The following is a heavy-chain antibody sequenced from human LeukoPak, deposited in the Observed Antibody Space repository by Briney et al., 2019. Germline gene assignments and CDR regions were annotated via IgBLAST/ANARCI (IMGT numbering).Heavy chain of an antibody. CDR1: GGSISSSSYY. CDR3: ATPSPDYYDSSGYGD. CDR2: IYYSGNT. Sequence: PSETLSLTCTVSGGSISSSSYYWGWIRQPPGKGLEWIGSIYYSGNTYYNPSLKSRVTISVDTSKTQFSLKLSSVTAADTAVYYCATPSPDYYDSSGYGDWGQGTLVTVSS. D-gene: IGHD3-22*01. J-gene: IGHJ4*02. V-gene: IGHV4-39*01.